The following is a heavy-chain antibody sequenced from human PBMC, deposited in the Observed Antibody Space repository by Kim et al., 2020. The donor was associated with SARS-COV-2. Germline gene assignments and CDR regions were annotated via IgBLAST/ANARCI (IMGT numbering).Heavy chain of an antibody. D-gene: IGHD6-13*01. CDR1: GFTFSSYA. CDR3: AKDPYSSSWYLEGDY. Sequence: GGSLRLSCAASGFTFSSYAMSWVRQAPGKGLEWVSAISGSGGSTYYADSVKGRFTISRDNSKNTLYLQMNSLRAEDTAVYYCAKDPYSSSWYLEGDYWGQGTLVTVSS. CDR2: ISGSGGST. J-gene: IGHJ4*02. V-gene: IGHV3-23*01.